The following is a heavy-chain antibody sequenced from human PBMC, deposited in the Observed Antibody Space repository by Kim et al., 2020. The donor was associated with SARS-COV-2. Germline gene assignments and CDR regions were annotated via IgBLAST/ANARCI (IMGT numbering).Heavy chain of an antibody. CDR3: VGENHGAFDI. CDR2: ISGSGTIT. CDR1: GFTLSIYS. V-gene: IGHV3-48*04. Sequence: GGSLRLSCATSGFTLSIYSMNWVRQSPGKGLEWVSHISGSGTITKHADSVGGRFTISRDNAKNALFLQMNGLRAEETAVYCCVGENHGAFDIWGQGAM. J-gene: IGHJ3*02.